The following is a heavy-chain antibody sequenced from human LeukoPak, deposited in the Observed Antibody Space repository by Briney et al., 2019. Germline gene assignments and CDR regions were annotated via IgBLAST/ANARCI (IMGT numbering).Heavy chain of an antibody. V-gene: IGHV4-4*09. CDR2: IYTSGST. D-gene: IGHD4-11*01. Sequence: SETLSLTCTVSGGSISSYYWSWIRQPPGKGLEWIGYIYTSGSTNYNPSLKSRVTISVDTSKNQFSLKLSSVTAADTAVYYCARHQELYSKSPMDVWGKGTTVNVSS. CDR3: ARHQELYSKSPMDV. CDR1: GGSISSYY. J-gene: IGHJ6*04.